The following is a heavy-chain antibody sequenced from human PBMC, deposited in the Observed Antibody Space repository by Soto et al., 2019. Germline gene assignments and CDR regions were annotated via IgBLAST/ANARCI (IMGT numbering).Heavy chain of an antibody. CDR3: ARDYPSHCSEGSGVGEYLDFEI. J-gene: IGHJ2*01. V-gene: IGHV1-69*06. Sequence: QVQLVQSGAEVKRPGSSVKISCKPSGGTFSSHSYSWVRQAPGQGLEWMGGIIPIFGPAQYAQKFQDRVYISADKSTRTAFMELRDLRYDDTAVYYWARDYPSHCSEGSGVGEYLDFEIWGRGTLVTVSS. CDR1: GGTFSSHS. D-gene: IGHD2-15*01. CDR2: IIPIFGPA.